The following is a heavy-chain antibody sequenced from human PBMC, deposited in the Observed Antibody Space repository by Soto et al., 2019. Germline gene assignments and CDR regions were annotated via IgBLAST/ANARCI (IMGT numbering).Heavy chain of an antibody. V-gene: IGHV2-5*02. CDR3: ARHMTTEGYFDY. CDR1: GFSLSTSGVG. D-gene: IGHD4-17*01. CDR2: IYWDDDK. J-gene: IGHJ4*02. Sequence: QITLKESGPTLVKPKQTLTLTCTFSGFSLSTSGVGVGWIRQPPGKALEWLALIYWDDDKRYSPTLKSRLTITKDTSKNQVVLTMTNMDPVDTATYYCARHMTTEGYFDYWGQGTLVTVSS.